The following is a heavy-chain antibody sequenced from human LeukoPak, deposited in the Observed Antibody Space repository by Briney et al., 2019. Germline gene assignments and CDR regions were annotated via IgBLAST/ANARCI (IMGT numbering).Heavy chain of an antibody. CDR3: ARTMVVTAYYYYMDV. J-gene: IGHJ6*03. V-gene: IGHV1-8*01. D-gene: IGHD4-23*01. CDR2: MNPNSGNT. Sequence: ASVKVSCKASGYTFTSYDINWVRQATGQGLEWMGWMNPNSGNTGYAQKFQGRVTMTSNTSISTAYMELSSLRSEGTAVYYCARTMVVTAYYYYMDVWGKGTTVTVSS. CDR1: GYTFTSYD.